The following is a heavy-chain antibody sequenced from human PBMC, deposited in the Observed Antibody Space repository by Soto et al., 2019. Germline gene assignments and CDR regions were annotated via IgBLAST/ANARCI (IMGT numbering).Heavy chain of an antibody. J-gene: IGHJ6*02. CDR2: INWNSGEI. V-gene: IGHV3-9*01. Sequence: ESGGGLVQPGRSLRLSCAASGFTFDDYPMHWVRQAPGKGLEWVSGINWNSGEINYAGSVEGRFTISRDNAKNSLYLQMNSLRAEDTAFYYCAKDIVTTVISGGMDVWGQGTPVTVSS. CDR1: GFTFDDYP. D-gene: IGHD4-17*01. CDR3: AKDIVTTVISGGMDV.